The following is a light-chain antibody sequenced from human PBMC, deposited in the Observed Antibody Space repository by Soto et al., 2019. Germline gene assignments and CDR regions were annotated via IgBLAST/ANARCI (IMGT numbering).Light chain of an antibody. J-gene: IGLJ1*01. CDR3: SSYTSTSTYV. CDR2: DVT. Sequence: QSLLTQPSSLSGSPGQSITISCPGTRSDVGGYNYVSWYQQHPGKAPKLMIYDVTYRPSGVSNRFSGSKSGTTASLTLSGLQAEDEADYYCSSYTSTSTYVFGTGTKVTVL. CDR1: RSDVGGYNY. V-gene: IGLV2-14*01.